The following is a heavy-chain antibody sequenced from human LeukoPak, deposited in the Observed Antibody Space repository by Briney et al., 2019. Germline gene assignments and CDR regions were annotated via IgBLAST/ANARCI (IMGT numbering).Heavy chain of an antibody. CDR1: GFTFSSYW. J-gene: IGHJ4*02. Sequence: GGSLRLSCAASGFTFSSYWMSWVRQAPGKGLQWVANIRDDGSEKSYVDSVKGRFTISRDNAKNSLYLQMNSLTAEDTAVYYCARAPEYGTTDYWGQGTLVTVSS. V-gene: IGHV3-7*01. CDR3: ARAPEYGTTDY. CDR2: IRDDGSEK. D-gene: IGHD1-7*01.